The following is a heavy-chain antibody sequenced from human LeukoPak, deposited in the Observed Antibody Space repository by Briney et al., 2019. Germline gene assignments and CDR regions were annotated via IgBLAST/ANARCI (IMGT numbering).Heavy chain of an antibody. Sequence: GKSLKISCKGSGYSFTNYWIGWVRQMPGKGLEWMGIIYPGDSDTRYSPSFQGQVTISADKSISTAYPQWSSLKASDTAMYYCARGGCSTSCYIGMDYYYYYGMDVWGQGTTVTVSS. D-gene: IGHD2-2*01. CDR1: GYSFTNYW. CDR3: ARGGCSTSCYIGMDYYYYYGMDV. CDR2: IYPGDSDT. V-gene: IGHV5-51*03. J-gene: IGHJ6*02.